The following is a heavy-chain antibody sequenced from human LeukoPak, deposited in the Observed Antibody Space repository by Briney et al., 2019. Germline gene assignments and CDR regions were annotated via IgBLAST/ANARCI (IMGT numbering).Heavy chain of an antibody. CDR3: ARLLERRPDAFDI. CDR1: GYSFTSYW. J-gene: IGHJ3*02. D-gene: IGHD1-1*01. Sequence: GESLKISCKGSGYSFTSYWIGWVRQMPGKGLEWMGIIYPGDSDTRYSPSFQGQVTISADKSISTAYLQWSSLRASDTAMYYCARLLERRPDAFDIWGQGTMVTVSS. CDR2: IYPGDSDT. V-gene: IGHV5-51*01.